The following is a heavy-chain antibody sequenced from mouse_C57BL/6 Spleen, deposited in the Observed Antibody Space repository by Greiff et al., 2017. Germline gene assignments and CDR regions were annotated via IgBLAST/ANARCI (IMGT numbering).Heavy chain of an antibody. CDR2: ISSGGSYT. Sequence: EVQGVESGGDLVKPGGSLKLSCAASGFTFSSYGMSWVRQTPDKRLEGVATISSGGSYTYYPDSVKGRFTISRDNAKNTLYLQMSSLKSEDTAMYYCGRQNYYGSSSWYLGVWGTGTTVTVS. D-gene: IGHD1-1*01. CDR1: GFTFSSYG. J-gene: IGHJ1*03. V-gene: IGHV5-6*01. CDR3: GRQNYYGSSSWYLGV.